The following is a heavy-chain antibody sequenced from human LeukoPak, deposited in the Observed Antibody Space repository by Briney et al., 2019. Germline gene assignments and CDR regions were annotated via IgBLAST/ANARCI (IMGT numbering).Heavy chain of an antibody. CDR2: IIPIFGTA. CDR3: AREADYYDSSGYYYV. V-gene: IGHV1-69*13. D-gene: IGHD3-22*01. Sequence: SVKVSCKASGGTFSSYAISWVRQAPGQGLEWMGGIIPIFGTANYAQKFQGRVTITADESTSTTYMELSSLRSEGTAVYYCAREADYYDSSGYYYVWGQGTLVTVSS. CDR1: GGTFSSYA. J-gene: IGHJ4*02.